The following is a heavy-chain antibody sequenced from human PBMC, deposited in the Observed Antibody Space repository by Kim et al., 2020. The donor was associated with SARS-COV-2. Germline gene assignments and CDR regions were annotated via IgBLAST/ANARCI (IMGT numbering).Heavy chain of an antibody. CDR3: ARDGYGDYGAFDI. J-gene: IGHJ3*02. D-gene: IGHD4-17*01. Sequence: SYADSVTGRFTISRDNSKNTLYLRMNSLRAEDTALYYCARDGYGDYGAFDIWGQGTMVTVSS. V-gene: IGHV3-33*01.